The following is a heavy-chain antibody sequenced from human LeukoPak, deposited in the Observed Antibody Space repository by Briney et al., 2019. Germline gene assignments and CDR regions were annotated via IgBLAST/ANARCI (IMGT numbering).Heavy chain of an antibody. CDR2: IYPGNSDN. V-gene: IGHV5-51*01. D-gene: IGHD3-22*01. CDR1: GYSLSSYW. Sequence: GESLKISCKGSGYSLSSYWIGWVRQMPGKGLEWMGIIYPGNSDNRYSPSFQGQVTISADKSISTAYLQWSSLKASDTAMCYCARRYYDTSGCSFDYWGQGTLVTVSS. CDR3: ARRYYDTSGCSFDY. J-gene: IGHJ4*02.